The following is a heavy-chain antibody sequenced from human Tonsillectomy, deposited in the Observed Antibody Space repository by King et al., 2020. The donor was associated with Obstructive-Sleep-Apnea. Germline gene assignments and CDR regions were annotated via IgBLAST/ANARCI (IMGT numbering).Heavy chain of an antibody. Sequence: QLVQSGGGLVQPGESLRLSCAASGFTFSTYGMHWVRQAPGKGLEWVAVIRYDGSNKYYADSVKGRFTISRDNSTTTLYLQVNSLRAEDTAVYYCAKEDAVYVALDIGGRGTMVSVSS. CDR1: GFTFSTYG. CDR3: AKEDAVYVALDI. V-gene: IGHV3-30*02. CDR2: IRYDGSNK. D-gene: IGHD3-16*01. J-gene: IGHJ3*02.